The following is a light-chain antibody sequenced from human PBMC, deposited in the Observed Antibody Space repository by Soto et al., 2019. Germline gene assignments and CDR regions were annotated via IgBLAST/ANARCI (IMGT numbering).Light chain of an antibody. CDR1: SSDVGGYNY. V-gene: IGLV2-14*01. CDR3: CSYTTSITWV. J-gene: IGLJ3*02. CDR2: QVT. Sequence: QSAPTQPASVSGSPGQSITISCTGTSSDVGGYNYVSWYQQHPGKAPKLVISQVTNRPSGVSNRFSGSKSGNTAFLIISGLKAEDDADYYCCSYTTSITWVFGGGTKLTVL.